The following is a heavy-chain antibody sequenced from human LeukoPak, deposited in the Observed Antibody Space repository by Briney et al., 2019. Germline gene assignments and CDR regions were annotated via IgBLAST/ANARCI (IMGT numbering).Heavy chain of an antibody. CDR3: ARAKNPYRRTLDY. CDR2: IYHSGST. D-gene: IGHD3-16*02. Sequence: PSETLSLTCAVSGGSISSSNWRSWVRQPPGKGLEWMGEIYHSGSTNYNPSLKSRVTISVDKSKNQFSLKLSSVTAADTAVYYCARAKNPYRRTLDYWGQGTLVTVSS. CDR1: GGSISSSNW. J-gene: IGHJ4*02. V-gene: IGHV4-4*02.